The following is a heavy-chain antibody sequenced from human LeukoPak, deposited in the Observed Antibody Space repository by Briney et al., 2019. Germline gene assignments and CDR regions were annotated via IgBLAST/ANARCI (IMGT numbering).Heavy chain of an antibody. V-gene: IGHV4-39*07. CDR1: GGSISSSSYY. Sequence: SETLSLTCTVSGGSISSSSYYWGWIRQPPGKGLEWIGSIYYSGSTYYNPSLKSRVTISVDTSRNQFSLKLSSVTAADTAVYYCARGAMIKYYFDYWGQGTLVTVSS. D-gene: IGHD3-22*01. J-gene: IGHJ4*02. CDR2: IYYSGST. CDR3: ARGAMIKYYFDY.